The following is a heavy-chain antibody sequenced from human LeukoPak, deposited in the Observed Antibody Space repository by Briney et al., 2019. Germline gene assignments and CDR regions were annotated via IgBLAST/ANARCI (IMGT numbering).Heavy chain of an antibody. CDR2: INPSGGST. V-gene: IGHV1-46*01. J-gene: IGHJ4*02. CDR3: ARDSSYGDQPYYFDY. CDR1: GYTFTSYY. D-gene: IGHD4-17*01. Sequence: ASVKVSCKASGYTFTSYYMHWVRQAPGQGLEWVGIINPSGGSTSYAQKFQGRVTMTRDTSTSTVYTELSSLRSEDTAVYYCARDSSYGDQPYYFDYWGQGTLVTVSS.